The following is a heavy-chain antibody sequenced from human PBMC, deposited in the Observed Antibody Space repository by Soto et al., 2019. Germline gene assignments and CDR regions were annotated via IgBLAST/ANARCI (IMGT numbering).Heavy chain of an antibody. D-gene: IGHD1-1*01. J-gene: IGHJ4*02. CDR2: IYVGDSDT. CDR1: GYSFTTHW. CDR3: ARATTGTTHPYHLDN. V-gene: IGHV5-51*01. Sequence: PWQSLKISCKGSGYSFTTHWIALVRQMPVDGLECMGIIYVGDSDTRYSPSFQGQVIISADKSTSTAYLQWSSLRASDSAIYYCARATTGTTHPYHLDNWGQGTPVTVSS.